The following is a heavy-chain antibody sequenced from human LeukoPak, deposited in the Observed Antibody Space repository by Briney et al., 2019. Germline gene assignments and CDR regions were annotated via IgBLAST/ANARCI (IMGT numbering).Heavy chain of an antibody. V-gene: IGHV4-34*01. J-gene: IGHJ4*02. CDR3: ARVRSSRIIDY. CDR2: INHSGST. D-gene: IGHD6-6*01. CDR1: GGSFSGYY. Sequence: PSETLSLTCAVYGGSFSGYYWSWIRQPPGKGLEWIGEINHSGSTNYNPSLKSRVTISVDTSKSQFSLKLSSVTAADTAVYYCARVRSSRIIDYWGQGTLVTVSS.